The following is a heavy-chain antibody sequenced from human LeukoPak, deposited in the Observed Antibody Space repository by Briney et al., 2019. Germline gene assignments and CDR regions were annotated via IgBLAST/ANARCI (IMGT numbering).Heavy chain of an antibody. D-gene: IGHD4-11*01. CDR2: ISGGGGAT. CDR3: AKEDDYSNYVDY. Sequence: PGGSLRLSCSASGFTFISYAVAWVRQAPGKGLEWVATISGGGGATYYADSVKGRFSISRDNSKSTLLLQMNTLEAEDTALYYCAKEDDYSNYVDYWGRGTPVTVSS. V-gene: IGHV3-23*01. CDR1: GFTFISYA. J-gene: IGHJ4*02.